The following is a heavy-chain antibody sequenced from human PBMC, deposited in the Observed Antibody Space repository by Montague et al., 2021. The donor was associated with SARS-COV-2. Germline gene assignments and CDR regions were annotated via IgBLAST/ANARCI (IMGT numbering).Heavy chain of an antibody. D-gene: IGHD3-10*01. CDR1: GGSISSGSYY. CDR2: IYTSGST. V-gene: IGHV4-61*02. Sequence: TLSLTCTVSGGSISSGSYYWSWIRQPAGKGLEWIGRIYTSGSTNYNPSLKNRVTISVDTSKNQFSLKLSSVTAADTAVYYCARVGVGTMVRGVIPAYYSYGMDVWGQGTTVTVSS. CDR3: ARVGVGTMVRGVIPAYYSYGMDV. J-gene: IGHJ6*02.